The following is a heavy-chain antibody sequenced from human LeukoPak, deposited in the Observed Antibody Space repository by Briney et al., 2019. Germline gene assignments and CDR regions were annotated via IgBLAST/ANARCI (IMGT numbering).Heavy chain of an antibody. Sequence: ASVKVSCKASGYSFVGYGITWVRQAPGQGLEWMGWISAYNGNTNYAQKLQGRVTMTTDTSTSTAYMELRSLRSDDTAVYYCARDRSPSTVNWFDPWGQGTLVTVSS. D-gene: IGHD6-6*01. V-gene: IGHV1-18*01. J-gene: IGHJ5*02. CDR1: GYSFVGYG. CDR3: ARDRSPSTVNWFDP. CDR2: ISAYNGNT.